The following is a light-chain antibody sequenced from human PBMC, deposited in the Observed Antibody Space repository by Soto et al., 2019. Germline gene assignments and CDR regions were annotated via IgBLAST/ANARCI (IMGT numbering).Light chain of an antibody. V-gene: IGLV1-44*01. CDR1: RSNIGSQV. CDR3: SSYTDRKHLV. CDR2: NNN. Sequence: QSVLTQPPSASGTPGQKVTISCSGSRSNIGSQVVNWFQHVPGTAPKLLMYNNNERPSGVPARISGSKSGTSASLAISGLQSEDEADYYRSSYTDRKHLVFGTGTKLTVL. J-gene: IGLJ1*01.